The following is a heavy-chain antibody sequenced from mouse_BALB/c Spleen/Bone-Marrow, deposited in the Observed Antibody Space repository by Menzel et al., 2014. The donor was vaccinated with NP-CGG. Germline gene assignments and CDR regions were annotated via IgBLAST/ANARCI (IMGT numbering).Heavy chain of an antibody. CDR3: ARLGYYGWFAY. CDR1: GVDFSSYW. D-gene: IGHD2-3*01. CDR2: INPESNTI. Sequence: SLNSPGAAEGVDFSSYWMIWVRQAPGKGLQWIGEINPESNTINYTPSLKDKFIISRDNAKNTLYLQMSKVRSEDTALYCCARLGYYGWFAYLSQGTLVTVSA. J-gene: IGHJ3*01. V-gene: IGHV4-1*02.